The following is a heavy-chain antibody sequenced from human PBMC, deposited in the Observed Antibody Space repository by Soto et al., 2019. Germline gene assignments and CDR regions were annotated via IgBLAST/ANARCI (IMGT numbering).Heavy chain of an antibody. CDR3: ARDHLRNTIVLMGIDGAYYFDY. J-gene: IGHJ4*02. Sequence: GGSLRLSCAASGFTFSSYAMHWVRQAPGKGLEWVAVISYDGSNKYYADSVKGRFTISRDNSKNTLYLQMNSLRAEDTAVYYCARDHLRNTIVLMGIDGAYYFDYWGQGTLVTVSS. D-gene: IGHD2-8*01. V-gene: IGHV3-30-3*01. CDR1: GFTFSSYA. CDR2: ISYDGSNK.